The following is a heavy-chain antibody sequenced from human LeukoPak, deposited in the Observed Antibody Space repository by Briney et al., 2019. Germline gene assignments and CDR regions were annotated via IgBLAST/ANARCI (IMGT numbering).Heavy chain of an antibody. D-gene: IGHD1-1*01. CDR2: ISTSSSYI. J-gene: IGHJ3*02. Sequence: GGSLRLSCAASGFTFSAYSMNWVRQAPGKGLEWVSFISTSSSYINYADSVKGRFTSSRDNAKNPLYLHMNSWRAEDTAVYYCSRHSTGTTADAFDIWGQGTMGTVSS. V-gene: IGHV3-21*01. CDR1: GFTFSAYS. CDR3: SRHSTGTTADAFDI.